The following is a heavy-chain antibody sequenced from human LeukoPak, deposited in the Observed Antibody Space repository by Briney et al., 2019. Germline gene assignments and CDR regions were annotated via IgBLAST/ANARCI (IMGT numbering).Heavy chain of an antibody. J-gene: IGHJ4*02. CDR3: ASATYSSGWELHFDY. D-gene: IGHD6-19*01. CDR1: GFTFSSYS. CDR2: ISSSSSYI. Sequence: PGGSLRLSCAASGFTFSSYSMNWVRQAPGKGLEWVSSISSSSSYIYYADSVEGRFTISRDNAKNSLYLQMNSLRAEDTAVYYCASATYSSGWELHFDYWGQGTLVTVSS. V-gene: IGHV3-21*01.